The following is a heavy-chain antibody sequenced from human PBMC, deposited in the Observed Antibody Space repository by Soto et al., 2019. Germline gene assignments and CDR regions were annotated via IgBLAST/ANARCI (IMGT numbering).Heavy chain of an antibody. Sequence: GASVKVSCTASVYTFTSYGISWVRQAPGQGIEWMGWISAYNGNTNYAQKLQGRVTMTTDTSTSTAYMELRSLRSDDTAVYYCARDPDIVVVVAATRRFDYWGQGTLVTVSS. CDR1: VYTFTSYG. D-gene: IGHD2-15*01. J-gene: IGHJ4*02. V-gene: IGHV1-18*01. CDR2: ISAYNGNT. CDR3: ARDPDIVVVVAATRRFDY.